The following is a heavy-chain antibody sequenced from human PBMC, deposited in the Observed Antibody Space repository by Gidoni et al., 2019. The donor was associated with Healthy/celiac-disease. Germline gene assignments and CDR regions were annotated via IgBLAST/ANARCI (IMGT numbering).Heavy chain of an antibody. CDR3: ARWGPGAFDI. V-gene: IGHV4-34*01. Sequence: QVQLQQWGAGLLKPSETLSLTCAVYGGSFSGYYWSWIRQPPGKGLEWIGEINHSGSTNYNPSLKSRVTISVDTSKNQFSLKLSSVTAADTAVYYCARWGPGAFDIWGQGTMVTVSS. CDR2: INHSGST. J-gene: IGHJ3*02. D-gene: IGHD3-16*01. CDR1: GGSFSGYY.